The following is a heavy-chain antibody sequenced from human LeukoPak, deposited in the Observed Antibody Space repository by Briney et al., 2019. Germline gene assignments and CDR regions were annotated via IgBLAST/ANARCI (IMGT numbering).Heavy chain of an antibody. V-gene: IGHV3-21*01. CDR2: ISSSSSYI. D-gene: IGHD6-6*01. Sequence: GGPLRLSCAASGFTFSSYSMNWVRQAPGKGLEWVSSISSSSSYIYYADSVKGRFTISRDNAKNSLYLQMNSLRAEDTAVYYCARAHQYSSSSNYWGQRTLVTVSS. J-gene: IGHJ4*02. CDR3: ARAHQYSSSSNY. CDR1: GFTFSSYS.